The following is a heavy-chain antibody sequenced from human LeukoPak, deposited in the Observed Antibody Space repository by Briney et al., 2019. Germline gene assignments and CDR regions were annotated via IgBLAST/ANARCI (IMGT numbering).Heavy chain of an antibody. CDR1: GYTFTSYA. CDR3: ARILEDYDFWSGNPRDY. J-gene: IGHJ4*02. CDR2: INTNTGNP. D-gene: IGHD3-3*01. V-gene: IGHV7-4-1*02. Sequence: ASVKVSCKASGYTFTSYAMNWVRQAPGQGLEWMGWINTNTGNPTYAQGFTGRFVFSLDTSVSTAYLQISSLKAEDTAVYYCARILEDYDFWSGNPRDYWGQGTLVTVSS.